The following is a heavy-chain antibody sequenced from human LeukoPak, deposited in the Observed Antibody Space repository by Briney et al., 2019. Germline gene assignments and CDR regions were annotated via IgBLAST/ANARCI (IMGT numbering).Heavy chain of an antibody. D-gene: IGHD6-19*01. CDR1: GGSFSGYY. CDR2: INHSGST. J-gene: IGHJ3*02. V-gene: IGHV4-34*01. CDR3: ARGGKSQWLVRDAFDI. Sequence: PSETLSPTCAVYGGSFSGYYWSWIRQPPGKGLEWIGEINHSGSTNYNPSLKSRVTISVDTSKNQFSLKLSSVTAADTAVYYCARGGKSQWLVRDAFDIWGQGTMVTVSS.